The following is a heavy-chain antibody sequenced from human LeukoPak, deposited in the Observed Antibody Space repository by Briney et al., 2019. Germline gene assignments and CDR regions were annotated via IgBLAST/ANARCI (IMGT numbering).Heavy chain of an antibody. CDR2: ISSDGSNY. D-gene: IGHD3-10*01. J-gene: IGHJ6*02. CDR3: AKAPLAYRSSGSYACGMDV. V-gene: IGHV3-30*18. CDR1: GFTFSTYG. Sequence: LGGSLRLSCEASGFTFSTYGMHWVRQAPGEGLEWMAVISSDGSNYYYADSVRGRFTISRDNSKNTLYLQMNSLRVEDTAVYYCAKAPLAYRSSGSYACGMDVWGQGTTVAVSS.